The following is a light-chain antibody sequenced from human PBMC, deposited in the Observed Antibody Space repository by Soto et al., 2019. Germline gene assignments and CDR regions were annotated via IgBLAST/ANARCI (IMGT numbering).Light chain of an antibody. J-gene: IGLJ1*01. CDR1: SSDVGGYNY. CDR2: DVS. Sequence: QSVLTQPASVSGSPGQSITISCTGTSSDVGGYNYVSWYQQHPGKAPKFMIYDVSNRPSGVSSRFSGSKSGNTASLTIPGLQAEEEADYYCCSYTTSNTRQIVFGTGTKVTVL. V-gene: IGLV2-14*01. CDR3: CSYTTSNTRQIV.